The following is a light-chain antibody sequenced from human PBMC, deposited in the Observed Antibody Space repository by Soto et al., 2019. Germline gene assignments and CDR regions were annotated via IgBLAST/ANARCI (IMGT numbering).Light chain of an antibody. CDR2: ANG. J-gene: IGLJ1*01. Sequence: QSVLKQPPSVSGAPGQRVTISCTGSSSNIGAGYDVHWYQQLPGTAPKLLIYANGNRPSGVPDRFSGSKSGTSASLAITGLQAEDEADYYCQSYDRSLSGYVLGTGTKVTV. CDR1: SSNIGAGYD. V-gene: IGLV1-40*01. CDR3: QSYDRSLSGYV.